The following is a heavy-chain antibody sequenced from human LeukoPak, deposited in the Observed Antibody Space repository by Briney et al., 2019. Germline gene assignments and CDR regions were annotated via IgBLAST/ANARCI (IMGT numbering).Heavy chain of an antibody. J-gene: IGHJ4*02. Sequence: GGSLRLSCAVSGFTFSVYAMSWVRQTRGKGLEWVSGISGSGVSTYYADSVNALFTISTDNSKNTLYLQMNTLRAAVTSVYYCAKVIPPMITFWSIIVTGFDYWGQGTLVTVSS. D-gene: IGHD3-16*02. CDR2: ISGSGVST. CDR3: AKVIPPMITFWSIIVTGFDY. CDR1: GFTFSVYA. V-gene: IGHV3-23*01.